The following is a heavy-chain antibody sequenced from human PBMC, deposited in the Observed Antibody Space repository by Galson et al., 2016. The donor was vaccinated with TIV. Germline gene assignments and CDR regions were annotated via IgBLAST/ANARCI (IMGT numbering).Heavy chain of an antibody. CDR3: ATVTGDEGHFDS. V-gene: IGHV3-43*01. D-gene: IGHD7-27*01. J-gene: IGHJ4*02. CDR2: ISWDGQRP. CDR1: GFIFDNYV. Sequence: SLRLSCAASGFIFDNYVMHWVRQAPGKGLECVSLISWDGQRPYYADSVKGRFTISRDNSRNSLFLQMDSLRTEDTALYYCATVTGDEGHFDSWGQGTRVTVFS.